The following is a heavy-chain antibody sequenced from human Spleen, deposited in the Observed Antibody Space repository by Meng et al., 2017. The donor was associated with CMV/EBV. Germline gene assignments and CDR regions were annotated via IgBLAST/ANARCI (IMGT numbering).Heavy chain of an antibody. Sequence: ASVKVSCKASGYTFTDYYMHWVRQAPGQGLEWMGWINPNSGGTNYAQKFQGRVTMTRDTSISTVYMELSRLRSEDTAVYYCARNRERITIFGVGMDVWGQGTTVTVSS. CDR3: ARNRERITIFGVGMDV. CDR1: GYTFTDYY. D-gene: IGHD3-3*01. J-gene: IGHJ6*02. V-gene: IGHV1-2*02. CDR2: INPNSGGT.